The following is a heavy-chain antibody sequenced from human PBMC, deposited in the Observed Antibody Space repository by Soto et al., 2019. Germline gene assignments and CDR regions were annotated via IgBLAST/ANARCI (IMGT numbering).Heavy chain of an antibody. CDR1: GGTFSSYS. CDR3: ARDGGRHSGGIDY. D-gene: IGHD1-26*01. CDR2: IIPIFGTA. V-gene: IGHV1-69*01. J-gene: IGHJ4*02. Sequence: VQLVQSGAEVKKPGSSVKVSWKASGGTFSSYSINWVRQAPGQGLEWMGEIIPIFGTANYAQKFQDRVTITADESTSTAYMELSSLRSEDTAVYYCARDGGRHSGGIDYWGQGTLVTVSS.